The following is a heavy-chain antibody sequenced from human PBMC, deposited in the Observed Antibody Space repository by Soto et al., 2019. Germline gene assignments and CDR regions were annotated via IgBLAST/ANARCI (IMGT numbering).Heavy chain of an antibody. CDR2: IRSKANSYAT. CDR1: GFTFSGSA. J-gene: IGHJ4*02. Sequence: EVQLVESGGGLVQPGGSLNLSCAVSGFTFSGSAMHWVRQASGKGLEWVGRIRSKANSYATAYAASVKGRFTISRDDSKNTAYLQMNSLKTEDTAVYYCTSFWTSPAATDSIFDYWGQGTLVTVSS. D-gene: IGHD3-3*01. V-gene: IGHV3-73*02. CDR3: TSFWTSPAATDSIFDY.